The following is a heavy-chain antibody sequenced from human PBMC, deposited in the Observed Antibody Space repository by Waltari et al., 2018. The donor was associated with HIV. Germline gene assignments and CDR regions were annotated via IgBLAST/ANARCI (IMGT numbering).Heavy chain of an antibody. Sequence: QVQLVQSGAEVKKPGSSVKVSCKASGGTFSSYAISWVRQAPGQGPEWMGGIIPIVGTENYGQQVEGRVTITADESTRTAYMELSSLRSEDTAVYYCARAVRSGYGGLPTDYWGQGTLVTVSS. J-gene: IGHJ4*02. V-gene: IGHV1-69*13. CDR3: ARAVRSGYGGLPTDY. D-gene: IGHD3-22*01. CDR1: GGTFSSYA. CDR2: IIPIVGTE.